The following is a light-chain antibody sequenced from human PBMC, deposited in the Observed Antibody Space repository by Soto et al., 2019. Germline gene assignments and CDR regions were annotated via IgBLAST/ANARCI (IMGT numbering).Light chain of an antibody. Sequence: EIVMTQSPATLSVSPGERATLSCRASQSVSSNLAWYQQKPGQAPRLLIYGASTRATGIPARFSGSGSGTEFTLTISSLQSGDFAVYYWQQYNNWPFTVGPGTKVDIK. J-gene: IGKJ3*01. CDR2: GAS. CDR3: QQYNNWPFT. CDR1: QSVSSN. V-gene: IGKV3-15*01.